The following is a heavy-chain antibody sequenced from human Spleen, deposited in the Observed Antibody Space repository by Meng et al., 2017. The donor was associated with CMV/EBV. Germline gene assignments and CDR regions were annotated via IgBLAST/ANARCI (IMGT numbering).Heavy chain of an antibody. CDR1: GGSVSSGSYY. D-gene: IGHD3-22*01. CDR2: IYYSGST. CDR3: ARDWAYYYDSSGYYRYFDY. Sequence: SETLSLTCTVSGGSVSSGSYYWSWIRQPPGKGLEWIGYIYYSGSTNYNPSLKSRVTISVDTSKNQFSLKLSSLTAADTAVYYCARDWAYYYDSSGYYRYFDYWGQGTLVTVSS. V-gene: IGHV4-61*01. J-gene: IGHJ4*02.